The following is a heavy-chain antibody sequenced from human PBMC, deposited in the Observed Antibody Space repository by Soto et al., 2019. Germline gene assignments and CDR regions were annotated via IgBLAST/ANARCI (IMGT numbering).Heavy chain of an antibody. D-gene: IGHD3-16*02. CDR2: ISRSGSTI. CDR1: GFTFSDYY. J-gene: IGHJ1*01. Sequence: GGSLRLSCAASGFTFSDYYMSWIRQAPGKGLEWVSYISRSGSTIYYADSVKGRFTISRDNAKNSLYLQMNSLRAEDTAVYYCARVQHLGGLSFEYFQHWGQGTLVTVSS. CDR3: ARVQHLGGLSFEYFQH. V-gene: IGHV3-11*01.